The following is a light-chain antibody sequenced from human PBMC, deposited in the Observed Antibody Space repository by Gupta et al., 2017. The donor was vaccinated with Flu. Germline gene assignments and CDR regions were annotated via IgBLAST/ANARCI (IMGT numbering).Light chain of an antibody. CDR2: AVV. V-gene: IGKV1-39*01. J-gene: IGKJ1*01. CDR1: QDIGKY. Sequence: IHMTPPPSSLPASVGDRVTITCRASQDIGKYLHWYHQAPVAAPTFLVYAVVNLRSGVPSRFSDGGSGTDFTLTINRLQPEDFAAYSCQQCQSRPSTFGQGTKVEIK. CDR3: QQCQSRPST.